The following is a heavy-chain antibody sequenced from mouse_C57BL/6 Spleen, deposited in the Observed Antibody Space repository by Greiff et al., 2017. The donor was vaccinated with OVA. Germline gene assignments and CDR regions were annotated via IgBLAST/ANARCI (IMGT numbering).Heavy chain of an antibody. CDR3: AREGHGSSYGWFAY. D-gene: IGHD1-1*01. J-gene: IGHJ3*01. CDR2: ISYDGSN. Sequence: EVQVVESGPGLVKPSQSLSLTCSVTGYSITSGYYWNWIRQFPGNKLEWMGYISYDGSNNYNPSLKNRISITRDTSKNQFFLKLNSVTTEDTATYYCAREGHGSSYGWFAYWGQGTLVTVSA. CDR1: GYSITSGYY. V-gene: IGHV3-6*01.